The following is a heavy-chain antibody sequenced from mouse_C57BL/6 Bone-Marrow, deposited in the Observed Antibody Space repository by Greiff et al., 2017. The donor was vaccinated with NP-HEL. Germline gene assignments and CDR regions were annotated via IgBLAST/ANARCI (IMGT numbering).Heavy chain of an antibody. V-gene: IGHV1-64*01. Sequence: QVQLQQPGAELVKPGASVTLSCKASGYTFTSYWMHWVKQRPGQGLEWIGMIHPNSGSTNYNEKFKSKATLTVDKSSSTAYMQLSSLTSEDSAVYYCARYYYGRGMDYWGQGTSVTVSS. CDR1: GYTFTSYW. J-gene: IGHJ4*01. D-gene: IGHD1-1*01. CDR3: ARYYYGRGMDY. CDR2: IHPNSGST.